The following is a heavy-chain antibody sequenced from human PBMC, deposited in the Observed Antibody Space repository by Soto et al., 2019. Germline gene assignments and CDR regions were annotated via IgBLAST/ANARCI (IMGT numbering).Heavy chain of an antibody. CDR3: AREPYYYGSGSYNDLDY. Sequence: QVQLVESGGGVVQPGRSLRLSCAASGFTFSSYGMHWVRQAPGKGLEWVAVIWYDGSNKYYADSVKGRFTISRDNSKNTLYLQMNSLRAEDTAVYYCAREPYYYGSGSYNDLDYWGQGTLVTVSS. J-gene: IGHJ4*02. CDR1: GFTFSSYG. V-gene: IGHV3-33*01. D-gene: IGHD3-10*01. CDR2: IWYDGSNK.